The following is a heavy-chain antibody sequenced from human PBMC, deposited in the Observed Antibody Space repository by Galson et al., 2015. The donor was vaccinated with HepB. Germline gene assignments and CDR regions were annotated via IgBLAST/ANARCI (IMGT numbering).Heavy chain of an antibody. Sequence: ETLSLTCAVSGGSISSSNWWRWVRQPPGKGLEWIGEIYHSGSTNYNPSLKSRVTISVDKSKNQFSLKLSSVTAADTAVYYCASADSSSWYSTVAPFDYWGQGTLVTVSS. CDR2: IYHSGST. J-gene: IGHJ4*02. CDR3: ASADSSSWYSTVAPFDY. D-gene: IGHD6-13*01. CDR1: GGSISSSNW. V-gene: IGHV4-4*02.